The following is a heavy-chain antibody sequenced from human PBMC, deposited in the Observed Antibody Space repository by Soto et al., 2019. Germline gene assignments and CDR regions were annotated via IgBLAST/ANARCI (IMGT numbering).Heavy chain of an antibody. V-gene: IGHV1-69*01. CDR2: IIPIFGTA. D-gene: IGHD1-26*01. CDR3: ARDFVKWRRVGAFDY. J-gene: IGHJ4*02. CDR1: GGTFSSYA. Sequence: QVQLVQSGAEVKKPGSSVKVSCKASGGTFSSYAISWVRQAPGQGLEWMGGIIPIFGTANYAQKFQGRVTITADESTSTAYMALSSLRSEDTAVYYCARDFVKWRRVGAFDYWGQGTLVTVSS.